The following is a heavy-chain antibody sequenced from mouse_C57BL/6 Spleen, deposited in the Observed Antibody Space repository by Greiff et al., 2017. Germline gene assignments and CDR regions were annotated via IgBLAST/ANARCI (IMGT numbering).Heavy chain of an antibody. V-gene: IGHV1-59*01. CDR2: IDPSDSYT. Sequence: QFQLQQPGAELVRPGTSVKLSCKASGYTFTSYWMHWVKQRPGQGLEWIGVIDPSDSYTNYNQKFKGKATLTVDTSSSTAYMQLSSLTSEDSAVYYCARYVFWDFDGWGTGTTVTVSS. CDR3: ARYVFWDFDG. CDR1: GYTFTSYW. J-gene: IGHJ1*03.